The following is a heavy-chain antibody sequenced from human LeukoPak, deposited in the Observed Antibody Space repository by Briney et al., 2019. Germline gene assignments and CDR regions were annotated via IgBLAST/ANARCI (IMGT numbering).Heavy chain of an antibody. CDR3: ARAPIVALDY. D-gene: IGHD5-12*01. V-gene: IGHV3-30*01. Sequence: PGGSLRLSCAASGFTFSSYAMPWVRQAPGKGQEWVAVISYDGINTYYADSVKGRFTISRDNSKNTLYLQMNSLRAEDMAVYYCARAPIVALDYWGQGTLVTVSS. CDR1: GFTFSSYA. J-gene: IGHJ4*02. CDR2: ISYDGINT.